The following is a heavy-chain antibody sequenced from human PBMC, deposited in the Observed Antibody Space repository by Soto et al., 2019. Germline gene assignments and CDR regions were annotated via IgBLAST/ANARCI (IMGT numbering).Heavy chain of an antibody. CDR2: IYYSGST. CDR3: ARDGRATAGMDV. D-gene: IGHD1-26*01. J-gene: IGHJ6*02. CDR1: GGSVSSGSYY. V-gene: IGHV4-61*01. Sequence: LSLTCTVSGGSVSSGSYYWSWIRQPPGKGLEWIGYIYYSGSTNYNPSLKSRVTISVDTSKNQFSLKLSSVTAADTAVYYCARDGRATAGMDVWGQGTTVTVSS.